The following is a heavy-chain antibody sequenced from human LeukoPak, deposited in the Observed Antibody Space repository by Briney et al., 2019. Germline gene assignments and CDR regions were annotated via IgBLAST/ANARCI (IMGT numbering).Heavy chain of an antibody. CDR3: ASRVMDCSSTSCYTGYAFDI. CDR1: GYSISSGYY. V-gene: IGHV4-38-2*01. J-gene: IGHJ3*02. CDR2: IYLSWST. D-gene: IGHD2-2*02. Sequence: SETLSLTCAVSGYSISSGYYWGWIRQPPGKGVDWVGSIYLSWSTFYNPSLKSRLTISVDTPKNQFSLKLSSVTAADPAVYYGASRVMDCSSTSCYTGYAFDIWGQGTMVRVFS.